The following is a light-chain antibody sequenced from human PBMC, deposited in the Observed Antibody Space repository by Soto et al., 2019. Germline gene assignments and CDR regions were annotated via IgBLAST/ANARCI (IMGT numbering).Light chain of an antibody. Sequence: QSALTQPASVSGSPGQSITISCTGTSSDVGSYNLVSWYQHHPGKAPKLMIYEGNKRPSGVSNRFSGSKSGNTASLTISGLQAEDEADYYCCSYAGSSTLFGGGTKLTVL. J-gene: IGLJ2*01. CDR2: EGN. V-gene: IGLV2-23*01. CDR1: SSDVGSYNL. CDR3: CSYAGSSTL.